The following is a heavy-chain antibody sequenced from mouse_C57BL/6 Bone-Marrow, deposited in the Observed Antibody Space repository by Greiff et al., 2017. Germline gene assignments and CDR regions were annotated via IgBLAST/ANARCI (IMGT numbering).Heavy chain of an antibody. D-gene: IGHD1-1*01. V-gene: IGHV14-3*01. Sequence: VQLKQSVAELVRPGASVKLSCTASGFNIKNTYMHWVKQRPEQGLEWIGRIDPANGNTKYAPKFQGKATITADTASHTAYLQLSSLTSEDTAIYYCAKGYYYGSRLDYWGQGTTLTVSS. J-gene: IGHJ2*01. CDR2: IDPANGNT. CDR3: AKGYYYGSRLDY. CDR1: GFNIKNTY.